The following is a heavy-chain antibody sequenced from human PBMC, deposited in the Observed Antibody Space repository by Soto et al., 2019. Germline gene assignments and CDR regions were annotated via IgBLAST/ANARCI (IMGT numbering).Heavy chain of an antibody. CDR3: ARDNMATSGHHYYYGMDV. Sequence: SVKVSCKASGGTFSSYAISWVRQAPGQGLEWMGGIIPIFGTANYAQKFQGRVTITADESTSTAYMELSSLRSEDTAVYYCARDNMATSGHHYYYGMDVWGQGTTVTVSS. CDR2: IIPIFGTA. V-gene: IGHV1-69*13. CDR1: GGTFSSYA. D-gene: IGHD5-12*01. J-gene: IGHJ6*02.